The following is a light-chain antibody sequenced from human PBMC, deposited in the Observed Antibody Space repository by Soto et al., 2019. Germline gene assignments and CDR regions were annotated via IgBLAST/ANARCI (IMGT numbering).Light chain of an antibody. CDR3: QQFNSYPPIT. V-gene: IGKV1-9*01. CDR1: QGIGFY. J-gene: IGKJ3*01. Sequence: IQLTQSPYSMSASVGARVTISCRASQGIGFYLAWYQQKPGNAPKLLIYAASTLQSGVPSRFSGSGYGTNFTLTVSSLQPEDLATHYCQQFNSYPPITFGPGTKVDIK. CDR2: AAS.